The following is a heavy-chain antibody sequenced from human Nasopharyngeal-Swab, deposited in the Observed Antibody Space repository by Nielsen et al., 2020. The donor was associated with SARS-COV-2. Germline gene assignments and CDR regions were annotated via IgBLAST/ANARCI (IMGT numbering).Heavy chain of an antibody. CDR2: IKSDGSST. D-gene: IGHD6-13*01. V-gene: IGHV3-74*01. Sequence: GGSLRLFCAASGFIFSSYWMHWVRQAPGKGLVWVSRIKSDGSSTSYADSVKGRFTISRDNAKNTLFLQMNSLRAEDTAVYYCARESIAAAGPGMDVWGQGTTVTVSS. J-gene: IGHJ6*02. CDR3: ARESIAAAGPGMDV. CDR1: GFIFSSYW.